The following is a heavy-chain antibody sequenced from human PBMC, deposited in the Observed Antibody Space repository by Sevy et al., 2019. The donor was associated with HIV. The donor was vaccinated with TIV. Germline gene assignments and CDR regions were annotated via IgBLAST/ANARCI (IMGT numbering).Heavy chain of an antibody. J-gene: IGHJ4*02. CDR1: GYTFSSCN. D-gene: IGHD7-27*01. Sequence: ASVKVSCKASGYTFSSCNMNWVRQAPGQGLEWMGWINTGTGDPTYVQGFTGRFVFSLDTSVSTAYLQINSLKAEDTGVYYCTRDRPNWGNDYWGREPWSPSPQ. CDR2: INTGTGDP. CDR3: TRDRPNWGNDY. V-gene: IGHV7-4-1*02.